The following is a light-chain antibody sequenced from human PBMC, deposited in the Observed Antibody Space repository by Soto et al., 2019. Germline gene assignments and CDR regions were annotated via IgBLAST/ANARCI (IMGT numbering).Light chain of an antibody. CDR3: QHYNSYSEA. V-gene: IGKV1-5*03. CDR1: QTISSW. Sequence: DIQMTQSPSTLSGSVGDRVTITCRASQTISSWLAWYQQKPGKAPKLLIYKASTLKSGVPSRFSGSGSGTEFTLTISSLQPDDSATSYCQHYNSYSEAFGQGTKVDIK. J-gene: IGKJ1*01. CDR2: KAS.